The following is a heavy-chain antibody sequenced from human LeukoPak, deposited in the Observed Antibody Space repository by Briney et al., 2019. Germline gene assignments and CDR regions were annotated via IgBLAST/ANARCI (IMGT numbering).Heavy chain of an antibody. CDR3: ARVPGYSSSRTTYNWFDP. D-gene: IGHD6-13*01. Sequence: VASVKVSCKASGGTFSSYAISWVRQAPGQGLEWMGRIIPILGIANYAQKFQGRVTITADKSTSTAYMELSSLRSEDTAVYYCARVPGYSSSRTTYNWFDPWGQGTLVTVSS. CDR2: IIPILGIA. J-gene: IGHJ5*02. CDR1: GGTFSSYA. V-gene: IGHV1-69*04.